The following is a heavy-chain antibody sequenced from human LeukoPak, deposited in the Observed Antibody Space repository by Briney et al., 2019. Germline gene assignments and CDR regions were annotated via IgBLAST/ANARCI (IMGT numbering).Heavy chain of an antibody. CDR3: ARDRWGSSGWYDDAFDI. Sequence: ASVKVSCKASGYTFTSNGISWVRQAPGQGLEWMEWISAYNGNTNYAQKLQGRVTMTTDTSTSTAYMELRSLRSDDTAVYYCARDRWGSSGWYDDAFDIWGQGTMVTVSS. J-gene: IGHJ3*02. CDR2: ISAYNGNT. V-gene: IGHV1-18*04. CDR1: GYTFTSNG. D-gene: IGHD6-19*01.